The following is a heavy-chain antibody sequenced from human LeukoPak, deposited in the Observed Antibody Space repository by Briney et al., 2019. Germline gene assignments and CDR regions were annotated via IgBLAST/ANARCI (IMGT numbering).Heavy chain of an antibody. CDR1: GFTFSSYW. V-gene: IGHV3-7*01. CDR3: ARLGYPWYFDY. D-gene: IGHD2-15*01. Sequence: GGSLRLSCAASGFTFSSYWMSWVRQAPGKGLERVANIKEDGSEKYYVDSVKGRFTIPRDNAKNSLYLQVNSLRAEDTAVYYCARLGYPWYFDYWGQGTLVTVSS. CDR2: IKEDGSEK. J-gene: IGHJ4*02.